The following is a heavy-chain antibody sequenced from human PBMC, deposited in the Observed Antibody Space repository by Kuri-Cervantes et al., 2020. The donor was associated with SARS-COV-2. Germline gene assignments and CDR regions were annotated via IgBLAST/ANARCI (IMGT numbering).Heavy chain of an antibody. Sequence: SETLSLTCTVSGGSVSSGSYYWSWIRQPPGKGLEWIGYFYYSGSTNYNPSLKSRVTISVDTSKNQFSLKLSSETAADTAVYYCARLVVRGVPRNAMDVWGQGTTVTVSS. D-gene: IGHD3-10*01. CDR2: FYYSGST. CDR1: GGSVSSGSYY. CDR3: ARLVVRGVPRNAMDV. V-gene: IGHV4-61*01. J-gene: IGHJ6*02.